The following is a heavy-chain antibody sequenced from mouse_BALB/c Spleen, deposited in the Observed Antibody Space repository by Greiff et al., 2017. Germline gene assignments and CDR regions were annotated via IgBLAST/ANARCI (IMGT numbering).Heavy chain of an antibody. CDR1: GYTFTSYW. V-gene: IGHV1S22*01. CDR3: TRTFDY. Sequence: LQPGSELVRPGASVKLSCKASGYTFTSYWMHWVKQRPGQGLEWIGNIYPGSGSTNYDVKFKSKATLTVDTSSSTAYMQLSSLTSEDSAVYYCTRTFDYWGQGTTLTVSS. CDR2: IYPGSGST. J-gene: IGHJ2*01.